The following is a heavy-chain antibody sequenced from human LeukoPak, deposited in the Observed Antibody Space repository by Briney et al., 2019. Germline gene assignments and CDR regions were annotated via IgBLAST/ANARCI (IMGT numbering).Heavy chain of an antibody. J-gene: IGHJ5*02. CDR2: INPNSGGT. D-gene: IGHD1-26*01. CDR1: GYTFTGYY. Sequence: ASVTVSCKASGYTFTGYYMHWVRQAPGQGLEWMGWINPNSGGTNYAKKVQGRVTMTRDTSISTAYMELSRLRSDDTAVYYGARGGWELRYNWFDPWGQGTLVTVSS. CDR3: ARGGWELRYNWFDP. V-gene: IGHV1-2*02.